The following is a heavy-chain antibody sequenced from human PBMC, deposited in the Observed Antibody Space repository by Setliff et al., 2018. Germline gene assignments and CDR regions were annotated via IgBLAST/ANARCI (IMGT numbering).Heavy chain of an antibody. V-gene: IGHV4-4*02. CDR1: GVSINSLSW. CDR2: INHRGST. Sequence: PSETLSLTCAVSGVSINSLSWWSWVRQSPGKGLEWIGEINHRGSTNYNPSLKSRVTISVDTSKNQFSLKLSSVTAADTAVYYCARGRPRSGYSSSWYAYRNWFDPWGQGTLVTVSS. J-gene: IGHJ5*02. CDR3: ARGRPRSGYSSSWYAYRNWFDP. D-gene: IGHD6-13*01.